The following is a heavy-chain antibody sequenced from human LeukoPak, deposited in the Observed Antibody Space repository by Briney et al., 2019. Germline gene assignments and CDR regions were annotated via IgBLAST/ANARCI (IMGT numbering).Heavy chain of an antibody. V-gene: IGHV1-3*01. Sequence: ASVKVSCKASGYTFTSYAMHWVRQAPGQRLEWMGWINAGNGSTKYSQKFQGRVTITRDTSASTAYMELSSLRSEDTAVYYCARCPTGAGDYFDYWGQGTLVTVSS. J-gene: IGHJ4*02. CDR3: ARCPTGAGDYFDY. D-gene: IGHD7-27*01. CDR1: GYTFTSYA. CDR2: INAGNGST.